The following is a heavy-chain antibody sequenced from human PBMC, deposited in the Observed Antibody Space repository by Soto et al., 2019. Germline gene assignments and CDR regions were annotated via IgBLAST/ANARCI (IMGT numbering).Heavy chain of an antibody. Sequence: PGGSLRLSCTGSGFKFGDYGMDWVRQAPGKGLEWVSSISSSRSYIYYADSVKGRFTISRDNAKNSLYLQMNSLRAEDTAVYYCARDPLVVVPHRVIDYWGQGTLVTVSS. V-gene: IGHV3-21*01. CDR3: ARDPLVVVPHRVIDY. CDR1: GFKFGDYG. D-gene: IGHD2-2*01. CDR2: ISSSRSYI. J-gene: IGHJ4*02.